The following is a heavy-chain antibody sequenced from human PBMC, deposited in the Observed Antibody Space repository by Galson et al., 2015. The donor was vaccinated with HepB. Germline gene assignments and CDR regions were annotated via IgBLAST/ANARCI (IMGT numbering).Heavy chain of an antibody. Sequence: SVKVSCKASGYTFTSYYMHWVRQAPGQGLEWMGIINPSGGSTSYAQKFQGRVTMTRDTSTSTVYMELSSLGSEDTAVYYCASLGGNAFDIWGQGTMVTVSS. CDR1: GYTFTSYY. D-gene: IGHD3-16*01. CDR3: ASLGGNAFDI. V-gene: IGHV1-46*03. CDR2: INPSGGST. J-gene: IGHJ3*02.